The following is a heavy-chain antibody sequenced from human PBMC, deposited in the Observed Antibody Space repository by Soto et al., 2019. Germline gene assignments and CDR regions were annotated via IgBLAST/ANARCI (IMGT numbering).Heavy chain of an antibody. CDR2: IYYSGST. CDR1: GGSISSGDYY. V-gene: IGHV4-30-4*01. Sequence: SETLSLTCTVSGGSISSGDYYWSWIRQPPGKGLEWIGYIYYSGSTYYNPSLKSRVTISVDTSKNQFSLKLSSVTAADTAVYYCAGYRSYYYYYGMDVWGQGTTVTVS. J-gene: IGHJ6*02. CDR3: AGYRSYYYYYGMDV. D-gene: IGHD4-4*01.